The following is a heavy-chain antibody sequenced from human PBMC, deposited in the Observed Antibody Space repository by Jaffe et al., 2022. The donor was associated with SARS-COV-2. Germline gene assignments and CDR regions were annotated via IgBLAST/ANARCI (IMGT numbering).Heavy chain of an antibody. CDR3: ARDYCGGDCYSAFDI. D-gene: IGHD2-21*02. V-gene: IGHV3-7*01. J-gene: IGHJ3*02. CDR1: GFTFSSYW. CDR2: IKQDGSEK. Sequence: EVQLVESGGGLVQPGGSLRLSCAASGFTFSSYWMSWVRQAPGKGLEWVANIKQDGSEKYYVDSVKGRFTISRDNAKNSLYLQMNSLRAEDTAVYYCARDYCGGDCYSAFDIWGQGTMVTVSS.